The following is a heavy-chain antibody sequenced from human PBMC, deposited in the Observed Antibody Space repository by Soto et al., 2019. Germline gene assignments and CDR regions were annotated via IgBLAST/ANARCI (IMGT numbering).Heavy chain of an antibody. J-gene: IGHJ4*02. Sequence: VQRMQSGAEVKKPGSSVKVSCKASGGTFSSHSINWVRQAPGQGLEWMGGIITLFGTSNYAQHFQGRVTITADQSTSTAYMELNSLTSDDTAVYYCAREVGYRDFSAALLDWGQGTLVTVSS. D-gene: IGHD1-26*01. CDR2: IITLFGTS. CDR1: GGTFSSHS. V-gene: IGHV1-69*01. CDR3: AREVGYRDFSAALLD.